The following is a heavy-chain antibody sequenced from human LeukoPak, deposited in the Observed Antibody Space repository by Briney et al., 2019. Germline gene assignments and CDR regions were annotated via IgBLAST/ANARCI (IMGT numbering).Heavy chain of an antibody. J-gene: IGHJ5*02. Sequence: GASVTVSCKASGYTFTDYYMHWVQQAPGKGLEWMGRVDPEDGETIYAEKFQGRVTITADTSTDTAYMELSSLRSEDTAVYYCATEPLEWSPWGQGTLVTVSS. D-gene: IGHD3-3*01. CDR3: ATEPLEWSP. CDR1: GYTFTDYY. V-gene: IGHV1-69-2*01. CDR2: VDPEDGET.